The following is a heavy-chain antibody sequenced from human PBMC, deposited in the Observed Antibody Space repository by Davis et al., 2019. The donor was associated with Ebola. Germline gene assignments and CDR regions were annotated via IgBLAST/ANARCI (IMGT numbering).Heavy chain of an antibody. CDR1: VGTFSSYS. J-gene: IGHJ4*02. Sequence: SSVHVSCQASVGTFSSYSISWVRQAPGQGLEWMGGIIPIFGTANYAQKFQGRVTITADESTSTAYMELSSLRSEDTAVYYCARDHCSGGSCYFDYWGQGTLVTVSS. V-gene: IGHV1-69*13. D-gene: IGHD2-15*01. CDR2: IIPIFGTA. CDR3: ARDHCSGGSCYFDY.